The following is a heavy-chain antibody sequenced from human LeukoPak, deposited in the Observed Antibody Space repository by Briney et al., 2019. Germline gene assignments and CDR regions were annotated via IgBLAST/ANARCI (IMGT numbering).Heavy chain of an antibody. Sequence: TSETLSLTCAISGDSVSSNSAAWNWIRQSPSRGLEWLGRTYYRSKWYNDYAVSVKSRITINPDTSKNQFPLQLNSVTPEDTAVYYCARDFPGIAVAGYFDYWGQGTLVTVSS. CDR1: GDSVSSNSAA. CDR2: TYYRSKWYN. J-gene: IGHJ4*02. D-gene: IGHD6-19*01. V-gene: IGHV6-1*01. CDR3: ARDFPGIAVAGYFDY.